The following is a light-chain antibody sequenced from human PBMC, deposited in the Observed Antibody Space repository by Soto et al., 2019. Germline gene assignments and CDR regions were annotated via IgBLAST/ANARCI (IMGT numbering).Light chain of an antibody. CDR3: QQYGRSPLT. V-gene: IGKV3-20*01. Sequence: EIVLTQSPGTLSLSPGERATLSCTASQSLSSSFLAWYQQKPGQAPRLLIYSSSNRATGIPDRFSGGGSGTDFTLTISRLEPADFAVYYCQQYGRSPLTFGGGTKVEIK. J-gene: IGKJ4*01. CDR2: SSS. CDR1: QSLSSSF.